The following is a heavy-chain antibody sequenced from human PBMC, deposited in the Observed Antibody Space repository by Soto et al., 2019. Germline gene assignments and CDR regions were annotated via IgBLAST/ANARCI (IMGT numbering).Heavy chain of an antibody. D-gene: IGHD3-22*01. Sequence: QVQLQESGPGLVKPSQTLSLTCTVSGGSISSGGYYWSWIRQHPGKGLEWIGYIYYSGSTYYNPSITRRFTVSVDTSKNQFSLKLSSVTAADTAVYYCARSYYDSSGYWDYWGQGTLVTVSS. V-gene: IGHV4-31*03. J-gene: IGHJ4*02. CDR1: GGSISSGGYY. CDR3: ARSYYDSSGYWDY. CDR2: IYYSGST.